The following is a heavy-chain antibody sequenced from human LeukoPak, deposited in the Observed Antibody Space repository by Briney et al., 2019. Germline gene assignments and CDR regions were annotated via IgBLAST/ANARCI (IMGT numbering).Heavy chain of an antibody. Sequence: PGGSLRLSCAASGFTFSNYAMSWVRQAPGKGLEWVSTISGGGITTYYADSARGRFTISRDNSKNKIFLQMNSLRADDTALYYCAKGLGGIYYDYWGQGALVTVSS. CDR1: GFTFSNYA. D-gene: IGHD1-26*01. V-gene: IGHV3-23*01. CDR2: ISGGGITT. CDR3: AKGLGGIYYDY. J-gene: IGHJ4*02.